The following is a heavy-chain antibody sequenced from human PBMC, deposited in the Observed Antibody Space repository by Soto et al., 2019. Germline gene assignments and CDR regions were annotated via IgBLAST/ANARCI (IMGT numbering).Heavy chain of an antibody. CDR1: GFTFSGFD. Sequence: SLRLSCEASGFTFSGFDMHWVRQPTGKGLEWVSSIGTAGDTYYAVSVKGRFTISRDNAKNSLSLQMNSLRAGDMAVYFCAKSQEIGTHFFDSWGQGTQVTVSS. CDR2: IGTAGDT. V-gene: IGHV3-13*01. CDR3: AKSQEIGTHFFDS. J-gene: IGHJ4*02. D-gene: IGHD6-13*01.